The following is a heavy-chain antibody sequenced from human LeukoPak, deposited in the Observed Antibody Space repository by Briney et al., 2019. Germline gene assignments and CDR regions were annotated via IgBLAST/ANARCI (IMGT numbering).Heavy chain of an antibody. CDR2: IYSGGST. CDR1: GFTVSSNY. V-gene: IGHV3-66*01. CDR3: ARDSTMIHAFDI. J-gene: IGHJ3*02. D-gene: IGHD3-22*01. Sequence: GGSLRLSCAASGFTVSSNYMSWVRQAPGKGLEWVSVIYSGGSTYYADSVKGRFTISRDNSKDTLYLQMNSLRAEDTAVYYCARDSTMIHAFDIWGQGTMVTVSS.